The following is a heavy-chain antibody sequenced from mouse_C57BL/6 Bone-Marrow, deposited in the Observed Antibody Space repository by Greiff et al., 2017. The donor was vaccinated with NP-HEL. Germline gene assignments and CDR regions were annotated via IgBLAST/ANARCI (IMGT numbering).Heavy chain of an antibody. CDR3: ARDSNYVAY. CDR2: ISSGSSTI. J-gene: IGHJ3*01. CDR1: GFTFSDYG. D-gene: IGHD2-5*01. V-gene: IGHV5-17*01. Sequence: EVKLQESGGGLVKPGGSLKLSCAASGFTFSDYGMHWVRQAPEKGLEWVAYISSGSSTIYYADTVKGRFTISRDNAKNTLFLQMTSLRSEDTAMYYCARDSNYVAYWGQGTLVTVSA.